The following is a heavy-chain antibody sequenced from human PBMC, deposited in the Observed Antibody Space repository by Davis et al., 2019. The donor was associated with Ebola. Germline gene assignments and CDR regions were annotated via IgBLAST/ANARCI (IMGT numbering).Heavy chain of an antibody. CDR3: AREGPYDFWSGYSLANDAFDI. CDR1: GGSFSGYY. D-gene: IGHD3-3*01. Sequence: PSETLSLTCAVYGGSFSGYYWSWIRQPPGKGLEWIGEINHSGSTNYNPSLKRRVTISVDTSKNQFSLKLSSVTAADTAVYYCAREGPYDFWSGYSLANDAFDIWGQGTMVTVSS. CDR2: INHSGST. J-gene: IGHJ3*02. V-gene: IGHV4-34*01.